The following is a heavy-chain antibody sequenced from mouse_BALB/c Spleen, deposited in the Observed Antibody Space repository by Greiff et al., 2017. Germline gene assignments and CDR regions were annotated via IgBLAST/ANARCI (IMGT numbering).Heavy chain of an antibody. Sequence: LVESGPELVKPGASVKMSCKASGYTFTSYVMHWVKQKPGQGLEWIGYINPYNDGTKYNEKFKGKATLTSDKSSSTAYMELSSLTSEDSAVYYCARAGYDYDEGYAMDYWGQGTSVTVSS. CDR2: INPYNDGT. CDR1: GYTFTSYV. J-gene: IGHJ4*01. CDR3: ARAGYDYDEGYAMDY. D-gene: IGHD2-4*01. V-gene: IGHV1-14*01.